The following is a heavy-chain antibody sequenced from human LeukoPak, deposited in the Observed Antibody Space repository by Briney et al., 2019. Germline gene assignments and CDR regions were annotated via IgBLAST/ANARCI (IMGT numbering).Heavy chain of an antibody. D-gene: IGHD3-22*01. V-gene: IGHV1-69*05. J-gene: IGHJ4*02. CDR2: IIPIFGTA. CDR1: GGTFSSYA. CDR3: ARPKAEYYYDSSGYFQFDY. Sequence: SVKVSCKASGGTFSSYAISWVRQAPGQGLEWRGRIIPIFGTANYAQKFQGRVTITTDESTSTAYMELSSLRSEDTAVYYCARPKAEYYYDSSGYFQFDYWGQGTLVTVSS.